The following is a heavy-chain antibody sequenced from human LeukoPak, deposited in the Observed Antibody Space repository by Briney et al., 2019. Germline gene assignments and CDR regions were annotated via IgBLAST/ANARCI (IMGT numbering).Heavy chain of an antibody. Sequence: PSETLSLTCTVSGGSISSYYWSWIRQPPGKGLEWVSSISSSSSYIYYADSVKGRFTISRDNAKNSLYLQMNSLRAEDTAVYYCARDIPGDYWGQGTLVTVSS. J-gene: IGHJ4*02. D-gene: IGHD1-14*01. CDR3: ARDIPGDY. V-gene: IGHV3-21*01. CDR2: ISSSSSYI. CDR1: GGSISSYY.